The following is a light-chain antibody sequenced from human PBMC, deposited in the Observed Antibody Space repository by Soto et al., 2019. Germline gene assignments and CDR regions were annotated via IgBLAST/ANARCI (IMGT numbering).Light chain of an antibody. J-gene: IGKJ1*01. V-gene: IGKV4-1*01. CDR1: QSVLYSSNNKNY. CDR2: WAS. Sequence: DIVMTQSPDSLAVSLGERATINCKSSQSVLYSSNNKNYLAWYQQKPGQPPKLLIYWASTRESVVPDRFSGSGSGTDFTPTISSLQAEDVAVYYCQQYYSTPVTFGQGTKVEIK. CDR3: QQYYSTPVT.